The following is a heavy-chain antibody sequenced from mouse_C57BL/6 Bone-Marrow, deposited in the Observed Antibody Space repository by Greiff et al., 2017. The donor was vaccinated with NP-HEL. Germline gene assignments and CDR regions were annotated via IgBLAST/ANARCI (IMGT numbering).Heavy chain of an antibody. V-gene: IGHV1-81*01. J-gene: IGHJ3*01. CDR2: IYPRSGNT. CDR1: GYTFTSSG. Sequence: QVQLKQSGAELARPGASVKLSCKASGYTFTSSGISWVKQSTGQGLEWIGAIYPRSGNTYYNEKFKGKATLTADKSSSTAYMELRSLTSEDSAVYFCANLYYYGSRGAYWGQGTLVTVSA. D-gene: IGHD1-1*01. CDR3: ANLYYYGSRGAY.